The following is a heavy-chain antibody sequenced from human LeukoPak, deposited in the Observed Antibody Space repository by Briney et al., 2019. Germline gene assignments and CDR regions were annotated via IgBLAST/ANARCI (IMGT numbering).Heavy chain of an antibody. CDR2: INSDGSST. V-gene: IGHV3-74*01. CDR1: GFTFSSHW. Sequence: GGSLRLSCAASGFTFSSHWMHWVRQAPGKGLVWVSRINSDGSSTSYADSVKGRFTISRDNAKNTLYLQMNSLRAEDTAVYYCARGTWATLYYYYMDVWGKGTTVTVSS. J-gene: IGHJ6*03. CDR3: ARGTWATLYYYYMDV. D-gene: IGHD5-24*01.